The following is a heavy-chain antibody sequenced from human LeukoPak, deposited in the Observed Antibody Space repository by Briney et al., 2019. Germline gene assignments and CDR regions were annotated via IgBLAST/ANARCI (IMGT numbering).Heavy chain of an antibody. V-gene: IGHV5-51*01. CDR1: GYSFTSYW. J-gene: IGHJ3*02. D-gene: IGHD2-2*02. CDR2: IYPGDSDT. CDR3: ARHRYCSSTSCYKYAFDI. Sequence: GESLKISCKGSGYSFTSYWTGWVRQMPGKGLEWMGIIYPGDSDTRYSPSFQGQVTISADKSISTAYLQWSSLKASDTAMYYCARHRYCSSTSCYKYAFDIWGQGTMVTVSS.